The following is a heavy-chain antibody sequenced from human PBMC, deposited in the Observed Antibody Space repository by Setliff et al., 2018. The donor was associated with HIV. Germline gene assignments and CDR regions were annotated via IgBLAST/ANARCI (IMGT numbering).Heavy chain of an antibody. CDR1: GFTFSSYW. J-gene: IGHJ4*02. V-gene: IGHV3-7*03. CDR3: ATPRGLYSSSG. D-gene: IGHD6-13*01. Sequence: PGGSLRLSCAASGFTFSSYWMSWVRQAPGKGLEWVANIKQDGSEKYYVDSVKGRFTISRDNAKNSLYPQMNSLRVEDTAVYYCATPRGLYSSSGWGQGTLVTVSS. CDR2: IKQDGSEK.